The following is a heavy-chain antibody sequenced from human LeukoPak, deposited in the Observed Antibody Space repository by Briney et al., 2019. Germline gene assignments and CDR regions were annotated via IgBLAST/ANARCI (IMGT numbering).Heavy chain of an antibody. J-gene: IGHJ4*02. CDR1: GGSFSGYY. CDR3: ARSTYYYDSSGYYYD. Sequence: SSETLSLTCAVYGGSFSGYYWSWIRQPPGKGLEWIGEINHSGSTNYNPSLKSRVTISVDTSKNQLSLKLSSVTAADTAVYYCARSTYYYDSSGYYYDWGQGTLVTVSS. CDR2: INHSGST. V-gene: IGHV4-34*01. D-gene: IGHD3-22*01.